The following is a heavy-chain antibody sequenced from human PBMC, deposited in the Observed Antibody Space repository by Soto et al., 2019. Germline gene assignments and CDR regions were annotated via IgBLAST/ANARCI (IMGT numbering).Heavy chain of an antibody. J-gene: IGHJ4*02. CDR3: ARLGRYQMGIFDY. CDR1: DGSIRSHY. CDR2: IHDSGST. D-gene: IGHD2-2*01. Sequence: SETQSVTCTVSDGSIRSHYWSWIRQPPGKGLEYIGYIHDSGSTNYNPSLKSRVTISVDTSKNQFSLELSSVTAADTALYYCARLGRYQMGIFDYWGQGTLVTVSS. V-gene: IGHV4-59*08.